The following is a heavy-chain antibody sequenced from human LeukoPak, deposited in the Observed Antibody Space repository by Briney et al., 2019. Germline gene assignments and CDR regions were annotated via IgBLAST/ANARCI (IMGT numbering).Heavy chain of an antibody. Sequence: GGSLRLSCAASGFTFSSYAMSWVRQAPGKGLEWVSAIGTAGDTYYPGSVKGRFTISRENAKNSLYLQMNSLRAGDTAVYYCARGEPGYCSSTSCSNFDYWGQGTLVTVSS. CDR3: ARGEPGYCSSTSCSNFDY. J-gene: IGHJ4*02. D-gene: IGHD2-2*01. CDR2: IGTAGDT. V-gene: IGHV3-13*01. CDR1: GFTFSSYA.